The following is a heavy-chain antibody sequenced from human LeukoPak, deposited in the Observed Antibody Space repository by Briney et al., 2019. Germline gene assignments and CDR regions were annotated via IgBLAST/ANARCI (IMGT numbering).Heavy chain of an antibody. V-gene: IGHV3-21*01. CDR2: ISSSSSYI. CDR3: ARDLYYDSSGYCY. Sequence: GGSLRLSCVASAFTSSGNWMNWVRQAPGKGLECVSSISSSSSYIYYADSVKGRFTISRDNAKNSLYLQMNSLRAEDTAVYYCARDLYYDSSGYCYWGQGTLVTVSS. J-gene: IGHJ4*02. D-gene: IGHD3-22*01. CDR1: AFTSSGNW.